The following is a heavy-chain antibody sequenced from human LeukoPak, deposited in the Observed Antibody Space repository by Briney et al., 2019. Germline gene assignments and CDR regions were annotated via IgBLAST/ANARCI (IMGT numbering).Heavy chain of an antibody. CDR2: IRYDGSNK. V-gene: IGHV3-33*02. D-gene: IGHD3-16*01. Sequence: GRSLRLSCTASGFTFSSHGMHWVRQAPGKGLEWVAVIRYDGSNKYYGDSAKGRFTIPSDNSKNTLFLQMNSLRVEDTAVYYCARWGLDKRFDYWGQGAPVTVSS. CDR1: GFTFSSHG. J-gene: IGHJ4*02. CDR3: ARWGLDKRFDY.